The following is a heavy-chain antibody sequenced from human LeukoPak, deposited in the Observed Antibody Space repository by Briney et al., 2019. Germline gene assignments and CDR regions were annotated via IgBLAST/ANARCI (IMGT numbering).Heavy chain of an antibody. J-gene: IGHJ4*02. CDR1: GYTFTGYY. V-gene: IGHV1-2*02. CDR3: ARQYYDILTGYYPIDY. Sequence: ASVKGSCKASGYTFTGYYMHWVRQAPRQGLEWMGWINPNSGGTNYAQKFQGRVTMTRDTSISTAYVELSRLRSDDTAVYYCARQYYDILTGYYPIDYWGQGTLVTVSS. D-gene: IGHD3-9*01. CDR2: INPNSGGT.